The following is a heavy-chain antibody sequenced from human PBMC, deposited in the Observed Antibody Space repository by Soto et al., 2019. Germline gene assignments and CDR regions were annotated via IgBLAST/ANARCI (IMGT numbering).Heavy chain of an antibody. D-gene: IGHD3-22*01. J-gene: IGHJ4*02. V-gene: IGHV3-48*02. CDR1: GFTFSSYS. Sequence: ESGGGLVQPGGSLRLSCAASGFTFSSYSMNWVRQAPGKGLEWVSYISSSSSTIYYADSVKGRFTISRDNAKNSLYLQMNSLRDEDTAVYYCARDISPYYYDSSGYHSFDYWGQGTLVTVSS. CDR2: ISSSSSTI. CDR3: ARDISPYYYDSSGYHSFDY.